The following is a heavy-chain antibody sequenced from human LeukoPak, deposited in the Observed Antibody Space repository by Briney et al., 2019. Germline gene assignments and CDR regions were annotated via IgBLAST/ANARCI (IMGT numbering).Heavy chain of an antibody. Sequence: ASVKVSCKASGYTFTSYGISWVRQATGQGLEWMGWMDPNSGNTGYAQKFQGRVTMTRNTSISTAYMELSSLRSEDTAVYYCAREDILWFGEYRRHFDYWGQGTLVTVSS. CDR3: AREDILWFGEYRRHFDY. CDR1: GYTFTSYG. V-gene: IGHV1-8*02. J-gene: IGHJ4*02. CDR2: MDPNSGNT. D-gene: IGHD3-10*01.